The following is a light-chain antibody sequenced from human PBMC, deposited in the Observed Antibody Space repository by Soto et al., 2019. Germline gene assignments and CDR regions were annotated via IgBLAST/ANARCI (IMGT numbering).Light chain of an antibody. CDR2: AAF. Sequence: DIQMTQSPSSLSASVGDSVTITCRASQSISNYLNWYQQKPGKAPKLLVYAAFSLQSGVPSRFSGSGSETDFTLTISSLQPEDFATYYCQQSYSTPFTFGPGTKVDIK. J-gene: IGKJ3*01. V-gene: IGKV1-39*01. CDR1: QSISNY. CDR3: QQSYSTPFT.